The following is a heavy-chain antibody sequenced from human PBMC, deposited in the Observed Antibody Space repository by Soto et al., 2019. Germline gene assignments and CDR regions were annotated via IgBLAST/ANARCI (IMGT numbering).Heavy chain of an antibody. CDR3: ARDGYCTNGVCYYYYYYGMDV. J-gene: IGHJ6*02. Sequence: GASVKVSCKAAGYTFTSYGISWVRQAPGQGLEWMGWISAYNGNTNYAQKLQGRVTMITDTSTSTAYMELRSLRSDDTAVYYCARDGYCTNGVCYYYYYYGMDVWGQGTTVTVSS. CDR2: ISAYNGNT. V-gene: IGHV1-18*01. CDR1: GYTFTSYG. D-gene: IGHD2-8*01.